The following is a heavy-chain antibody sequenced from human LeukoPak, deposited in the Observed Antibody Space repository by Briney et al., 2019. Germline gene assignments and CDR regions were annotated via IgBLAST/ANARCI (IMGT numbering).Heavy chain of an antibody. J-gene: IGHJ6*03. V-gene: IGHV3-9*01. CDR3: AKTPSGGVYGYMDV. CDR1: GFTFDDYA. Sequence: PGGSLRLSCAASGFTFDDYAMHWVRQAPGKGLEWVSGISWNSGSIGYADSVKGRFTISRDNAKNSLYLQMNSLRAEDTALYYCAKTPSGGVYGYMDVWGKGTTVTVSS. CDR2: ISWNSGSI. D-gene: IGHD4-17*01.